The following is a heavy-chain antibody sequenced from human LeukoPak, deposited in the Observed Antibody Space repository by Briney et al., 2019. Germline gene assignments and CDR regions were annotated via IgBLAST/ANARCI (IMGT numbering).Heavy chain of an antibody. CDR1: GFTFNSYS. CDR2: ISSSSSYI. J-gene: IGHJ4*02. Sequence: GGSLRLSCAASGFTFNSYSMNWVRQAPGKGLEWVSSISSSSSYIYYADSVKGRFTISRDNAKNSLYLQMNSLRAEDTAVYYCARLVGATGIVDYWGQGTLVTVSS. CDR3: ARLVGATGIVDY. D-gene: IGHD1-26*01. V-gene: IGHV3-21*01.